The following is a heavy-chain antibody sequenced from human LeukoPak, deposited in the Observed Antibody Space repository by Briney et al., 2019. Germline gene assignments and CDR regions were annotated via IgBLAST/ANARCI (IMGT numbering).Heavy chain of an antibody. V-gene: IGHV1-18*01. CDR1: GYTFTSYG. Sequence: GASVKVSCKASGYTFTSYGISWVRQAPGQGLEWMGWISAYNGNTNYAQKLQGRVTMTTDTSTSTAYMELRSLRSDDTAVYYCARENRNPIWFGELSSVWGQGTTVTVSS. CDR2: ISAYNGNT. CDR3: ARENRNPIWFGELSSV. D-gene: IGHD3-10*01. J-gene: IGHJ6*02.